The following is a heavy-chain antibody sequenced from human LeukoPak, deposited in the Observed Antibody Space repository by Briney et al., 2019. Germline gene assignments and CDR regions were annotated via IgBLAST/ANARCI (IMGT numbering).Heavy chain of an antibody. J-gene: IGHJ5*02. CDR1: GYAFTSYG. CDR2: ISAYNGNT. Sequence: ASVKVSCKASGYAFTSYGISWVCQAPGQGLEWMGWISAYNGNTNYAQKLQGRVTMTTDTSTSTAYMELRSLRSDDTAVYYCARDSESGSYYGAWFDPWGQGTLVTVSS. D-gene: IGHD1-26*01. V-gene: IGHV1-18*01. CDR3: ARDSESGSYYGAWFDP.